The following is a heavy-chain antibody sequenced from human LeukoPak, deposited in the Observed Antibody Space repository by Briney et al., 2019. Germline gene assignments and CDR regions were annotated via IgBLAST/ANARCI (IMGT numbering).Heavy chain of an antibody. CDR1: RGTFSSYA. CDR2: IIPILGIA. D-gene: IGHD1-26*01. Sequence: SVKVSCKASRGTFSSYAISCVRQAPGQGLEWLGRIIPILGIANYAQKFQGRVTITAVKSTSTAYMELSSLRSEDTAVYYCARGFGDLKLYFDYWGQGTLVTVSS. V-gene: IGHV1-69*04. CDR3: ARGFGDLKLYFDY. J-gene: IGHJ4*02.